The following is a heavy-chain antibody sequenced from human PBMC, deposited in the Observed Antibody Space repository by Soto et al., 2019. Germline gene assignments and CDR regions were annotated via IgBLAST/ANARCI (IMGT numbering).Heavy chain of an antibody. CDR3: ARMEGLATISYYFDY. Sequence: QLQLQESGPGLVKPSETLSLTCSVSGDSINSDNYYWGWIRQPPGKGLEWIGSIYYRGNTYYNPSRKTRVTISLDKSKSQFSLKLNSVPAADSAVYFCARMEGLATISYYFDYWGQGTLVTVSS. V-gene: IGHV4-39*01. CDR2: IYYRGNT. CDR1: GDSINSDNYY. J-gene: IGHJ4*02. D-gene: IGHD3-9*01.